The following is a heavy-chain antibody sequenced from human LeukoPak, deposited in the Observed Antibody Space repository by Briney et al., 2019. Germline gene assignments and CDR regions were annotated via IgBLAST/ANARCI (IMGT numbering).Heavy chain of an antibody. CDR3: ARDGSVADY. V-gene: IGHV3-48*03. CDR1: GFTFSSYE. J-gene: IGHJ4*02. Sequence: GGSLRLSCAASGFTFSSYEMNWVRQAPGKGPEWVSYISSSGSTIYYADSVKGRFTISRDNAKNSLYLQMNSLRAEDTAVYYCARDGSVADYWGQGTLVTVSS. CDR2: ISSSGSTI.